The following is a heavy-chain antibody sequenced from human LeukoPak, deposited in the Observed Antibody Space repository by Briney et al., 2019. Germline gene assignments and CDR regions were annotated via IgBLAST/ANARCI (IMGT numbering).Heavy chain of an antibody. CDR3: ARAPDYFYYYYMDV. V-gene: IGHV4-59*08. CDR1: SGSISSYY. Sequence: SETLSLTCTVSSGSISSYYWSWIRQPPGKGLEWIGNIYNSGGTNYNPSLKNRVTISVDTSKNQFSLKLSSVTAADTAVYYCARAPDYFYYYYMDVWGKGTTVTISS. CDR2: IYNSGGT. J-gene: IGHJ6*03.